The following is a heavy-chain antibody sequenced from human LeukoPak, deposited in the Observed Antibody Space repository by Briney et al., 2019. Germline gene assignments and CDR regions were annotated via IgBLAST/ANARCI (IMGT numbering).Heavy chain of an antibody. J-gene: IGHJ4*02. CDR3: ARAQRGYYYDSSGYPLGY. V-gene: IGHV3-7*01. CDR2: IKQDGSEK. D-gene: IGHD3-22*01. Sequence: GGSLRLSCAASGFTFSSYWMSRVRQAPGKGLEWVANIKQDGSEKYYVDSVKGRFTISRDNAKNSLYLQMNSLRAEDTAVYYCARAQRGYYYDSSGYPLGYWGQGTLVTVSS. CDR1: GFTFSSYW.